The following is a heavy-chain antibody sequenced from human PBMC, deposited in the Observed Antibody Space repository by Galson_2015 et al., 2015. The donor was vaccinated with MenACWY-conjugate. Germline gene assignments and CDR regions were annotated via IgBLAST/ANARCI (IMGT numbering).Heavy chain of an antibody. D-gene: IGHD6-13*01. CDR3: ARERIVAAGTNFDY. CDR2: IYSSGST. V-gene: IGHV4-4*08. Sequence: VSGGSISSNYWSWIRQPPGKGLEWIGYIYSSGSTNYNASLKGRVTISVDTSKNQFSLKLSSVTAADTAVYYCARERIVAAGTNFDYWGQGTLVTVSS. CDR1: GGSISSNY. J-gene: IGHJ4*02.